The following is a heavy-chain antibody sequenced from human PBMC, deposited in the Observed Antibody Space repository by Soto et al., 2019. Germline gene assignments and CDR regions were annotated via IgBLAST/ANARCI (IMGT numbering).Heavy chain of an antibody. J-gene: IGHJ4*02. Sequence: ASVKVSCKSSGYPFTHYGITWVRQAPGQGLEWMGWISPFNGNTNYAQKLQGRVTMTTDTSTSTAYMELRSLRSDDTAVYYCARGPRYYYDSSGFYCVYWGKGTLVTVSS. CDR1: GYPFTHYG. D-gene: IGHD3-22*01. CDR3: ARGPRYYYDSSGFYCVY. V-gene: IGHV1-18*01. CDR2: ISPFNGNT.